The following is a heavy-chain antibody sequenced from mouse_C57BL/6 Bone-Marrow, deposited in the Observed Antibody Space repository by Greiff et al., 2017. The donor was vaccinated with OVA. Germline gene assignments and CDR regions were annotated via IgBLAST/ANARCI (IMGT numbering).Heavy chain of an antibody. CDR2: INPYNGGT. Sequence: VQLQQSGPVLVKPGASVKMSCKASGYTFTDYYMNWVKQSHGKSLEWIGVINPYNGGTSYNQKFKGKATLTVDKSSSTAYMELNSLTSEDSAVYYCAREEDGYDYDGFAYWGQGTLVTVSA. V-gene: IGHV1-19*01. CDR1: GYTFTDYY. CDR3: AREEDGYDYDGFAY. J-gene: IGHJ3*01. D-gene: IGHD2-4*01.